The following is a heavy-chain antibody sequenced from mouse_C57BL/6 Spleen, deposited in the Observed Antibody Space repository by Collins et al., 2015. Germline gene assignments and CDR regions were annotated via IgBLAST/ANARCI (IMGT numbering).Heavy chain of an antibody. J-gene: IGHJ2*01. CDR2: MGDGSR. V-gene: IGHV2-3*01. Sequence: QVQLNGVRTWPGGALTEPVHHMHCLRILIDQLWCKLGSPASRKGSGVAGNNMGDGSRDYQSALTSRLSISKDNSKSQVFLKLNSLQTDDTATYYCAATSYYFDYWGQGTTLTVSS. CDR1: ILIDQLW. D-gene: IGHD1-1*01. CDR3: AATSYYFDY.